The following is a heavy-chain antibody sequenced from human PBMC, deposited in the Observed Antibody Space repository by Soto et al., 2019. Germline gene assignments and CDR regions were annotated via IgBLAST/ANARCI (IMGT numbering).Heavy chain of an antibody. J-gene: IGHJ3*02. CDR3: ASSLDYGDYIVGYAFDI. Sequence: ASVKVSCKASGYTFTSCGISWVRQAPGQGLEWMGWISAYNGNTNYAQKLQGRVTMTTDTSTSTAYMELRSLRSDDTAVYYCASSLDYGDYIVGYAFDIWGQGTMVTVSS. CDR1: GYTFTSCG. D-gene: IGHD4-17*01. CDR2: ISAYNGNT. V-gene: IGHV1-18*04.